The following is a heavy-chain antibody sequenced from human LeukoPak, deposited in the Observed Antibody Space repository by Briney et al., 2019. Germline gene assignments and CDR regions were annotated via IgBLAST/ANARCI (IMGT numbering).Heavy chain of an antibody. V-gene: IGHV3-23*01. J-gene: IGHJ4*02. Sequence: RTGGSLRLSCAASGFTFSSYAMSWVRQAPGKGLEWVPAISGSGGSTYYADSVKGRFTISRDNSKNTLYLQMNSLRAEDTAVYYCAADATVEMATIVDYWGQGTLVTVSS. D-gene: IGHD5-24*01. CDR1: GFTFSSYA. CDR2: ISGSGGST. CDR3: AADATVEMATIVDY.